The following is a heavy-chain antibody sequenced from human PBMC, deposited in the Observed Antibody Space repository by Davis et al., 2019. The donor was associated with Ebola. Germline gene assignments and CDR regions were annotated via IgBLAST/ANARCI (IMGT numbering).Heavy chain of an antibody. Sequence: WVRQAPGKGLEWIGSIYYSGSTYYNPSLKSRVTISVDTSKNQFSLKLSSVTAADTAVYYCARRTGTTHYYYGMDVWGKGTTVTVSS. D-gene: IGHD1-1*01. V-gene: IGHV4-39*01. J-gene: IGHJ6*04. CDR2: IYYSGST. CDR3: ARRTGTTHYYYGMDV.